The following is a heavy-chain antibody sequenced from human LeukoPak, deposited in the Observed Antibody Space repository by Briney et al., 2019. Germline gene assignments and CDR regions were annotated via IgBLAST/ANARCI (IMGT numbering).Heavy chain of an antibody. CDR3: ARGSRDSGWDFDY. V-gene: IGHV4-38-2*02. J-gene: IGHJ4*02. D-gene: IGHD6-19*01. CDR2: IYQSGST. Sequence: PSETLSLTCTVSGYSISSGHYWGWIRQPPGKGLEWIGSIYQSGSTYYNPSLKSRVTISVDTSKNQFSLRLSSVTAADTAVYYCARGSRDSGWDFDYWGQGTLVTVSS. CDR1: GYSISSGHY.